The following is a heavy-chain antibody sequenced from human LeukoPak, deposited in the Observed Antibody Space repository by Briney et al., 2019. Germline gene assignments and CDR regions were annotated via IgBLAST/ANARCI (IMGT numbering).Heavy chain of an antibody. CDR2: IYYSGST. CDR1: GGSISNYY. CDR3: ARVPVLLWFGRFDY. V-gene: IGHV4-59*08. Sequence: SETLSLTCTVSGGSISNYYWSWIRQPPGEGLEWIGYIYYSGSTKYNPSLKSRVTISVDTSKNQFSLKLSSVTAADTTVYYCARVPVLLWFGRFDYWGQGTLVTVSS. D-gene: IGHD3-10*01. J-gene: IGHJ4*02.